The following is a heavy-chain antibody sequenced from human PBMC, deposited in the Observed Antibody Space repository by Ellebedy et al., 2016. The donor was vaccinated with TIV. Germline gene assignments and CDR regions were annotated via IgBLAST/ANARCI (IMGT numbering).Heavy chain of an antibody. Sequence: GESLKISCAASGFTFSSHAMHWVRQAPGKGLEWVTFISYDGSRRYYADSVKGRFTLSRDNSKNTLDLQVNSLTAEDTAVYYCAKLAGVHVWYFDYWGQGTLVTVSS. V-gene: IGHV3-30-3*02. CDR1: GFTFSSHA. J-gene: IGHJ4*02. D-gene: IGHD2-21*01. CDR3: AKLAGVHVWYFDY. CDR2: ISYDGSRR.